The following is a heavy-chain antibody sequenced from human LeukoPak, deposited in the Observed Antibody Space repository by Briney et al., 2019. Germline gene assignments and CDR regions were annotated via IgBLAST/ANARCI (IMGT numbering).Heavy chain of an antibody. D-gene: IGHD5-24*01. CDR2: ISSSGSTI. CDR3: ARTSVEMATKYYYYYMDV. CDR1: GFTFSDYY. J-gene: IGHJ6*03. Sequence: GGSLRLSCAASGFTFSDYYMSWIRQAPGKGLEWVSYISSSGSTIYYADSVKGRFTISRDNAKNSLYLQMNSLRAEDTAVHYCARTSVEMATKYYYYYMDVWGKGTTVTVSS. V-gene: IGHV3-11*04.